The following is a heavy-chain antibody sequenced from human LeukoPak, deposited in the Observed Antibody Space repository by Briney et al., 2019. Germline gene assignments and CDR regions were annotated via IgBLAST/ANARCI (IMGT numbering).Heavy chain of an antibody. Sequence: GGSLRLSCAASGFTFSSYAMTWVRQAPGKGLEWVSGISGSGGSTYYADSVKGRFTISRDNSKNTLHLQMNSLRGEDTAVYFCAKSSYYDKSGYYSHLFDSWGQGTLVTVSS. D-gene: IGHD3-22*01. CDR3: AKSSYYDKSGYYSHLFDS. J-gene: IGHJ4*02. V-gene: IGHV3-23*01. CDR1: GFTFSSYA. CDR2: ISGSGGST.